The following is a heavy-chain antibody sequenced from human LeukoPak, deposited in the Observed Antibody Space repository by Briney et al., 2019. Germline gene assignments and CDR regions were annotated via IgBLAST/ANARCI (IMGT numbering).Heavy chain of an antibody. J-gene: IGHJ5*02. Sequence: SETLSLTCAVYGGSFSGYYWSWIRQPPGKGLEWIGEINHSGSTNYNPSLKSRVTISVDTSKNQFSLKLSSVTAADTAVYYCARGYSYGSNWLDPWGQGTLVTVSS. CDR1: GGSFSGYY. V-gene: IGHV4-34*01. CDR3: ARGYSYGSNWLDP. CDR2: INHSGST. D-gene: IGHD5-18*01.